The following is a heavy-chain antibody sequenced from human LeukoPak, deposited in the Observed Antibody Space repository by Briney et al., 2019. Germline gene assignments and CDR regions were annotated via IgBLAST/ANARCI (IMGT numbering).Heavy chain of an antibody. CDR3: ARGSKVTTEYFQH. CDR1: GGSISSYY. D-gene: IGHD4-17*01. V-gene: IGHV4-59*01. J-gene: IGHJ1*01. CDR2: IYYSGST. Sequence: PSETLSLTCTVSGGSISSYYWSWIRQPPGKGLEWIGYIYYSGSTNYNPSLKSRVTISVDTSKNQFSLKLSSVTAADTAVYYCARGSKVTTEYFQHWGQGTLVTVSS.